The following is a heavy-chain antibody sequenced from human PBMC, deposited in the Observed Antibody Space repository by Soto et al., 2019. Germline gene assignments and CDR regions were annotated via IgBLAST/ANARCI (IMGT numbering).Heavy chain of an antibody. CDR1: GFTFNNND. D-gene: IGHD3-22*01. V-gene: IGHV3-23*01. CDR3: AKVTWTFHESSGYNV. CDR2: ISGSAGIT. J-gene: IGHJ6*02. Sequence: PGGSLRLSCAVSGFTFNNNDVSWVRQAPGQGLEWVSAISGSAGITFYADSVKGRFTISRDNSKSILYLQMSSLRAEDTAVYYCAKVTWTFHESSGYNVWGQGTTVTVSS.